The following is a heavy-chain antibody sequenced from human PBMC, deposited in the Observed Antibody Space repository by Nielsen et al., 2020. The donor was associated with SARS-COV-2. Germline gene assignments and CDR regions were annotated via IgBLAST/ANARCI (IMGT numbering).Heavy chain of an antibody. CDR2: IYYSGST. J-gene: IGHJ5*02. D-gene: IGHD3-9*01. Sequence: SETLSLTCTVSGGSIGSGDYYWSWIRQPPGKGLEWIGYIYYSGSTYYNPSLKSRVTISVDTSKNQFSLKLSSVTAADTAVYYCARCITIFCREFDPWGQGTLVTVSS. CDR3: ARCITIFCREFDP. CDR1: GGSIGSGDYY. V-gene: IGHV4-30-4*01.